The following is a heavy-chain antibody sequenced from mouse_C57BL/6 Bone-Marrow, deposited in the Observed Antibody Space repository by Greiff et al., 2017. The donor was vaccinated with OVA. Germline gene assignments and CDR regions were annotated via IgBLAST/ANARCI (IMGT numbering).Heavy chain of an antibody. V-gene: IGHV14-4*01. J-gene: IGHJ2*01. CDR3: TRITTGLAFDY. D-gene: IGHD1-1*01. CDR2: IDPENGGT. Sequence: VQLQQSGAELVRPGASVKLSCTASGFTIKDDYMHWVKQRPEQGPEWIGWIDPENGGTEYDSKFQGKATITADTSSNTAYLQLSSLTSEDTDVYYCTRITTGLAFDYWGQGTTRTVSS. CDR1: GFTIKDDY.